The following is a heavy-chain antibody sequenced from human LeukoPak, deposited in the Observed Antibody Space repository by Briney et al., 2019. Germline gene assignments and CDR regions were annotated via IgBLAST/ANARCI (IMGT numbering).Heavy chain of an antibody. D-gene: IGHD5-18*01. CDR3: AKVSASPVDTAMVSAIDY. Sequence: GGSLRLSCTASGFISSDYYMTWMRQAPGKGLEWISYISSGGSTKKYADSAKGRFTISRDNAKKSLYLQMNSLRVEDTAVYYCAKVSASPVDTAMVSAIDYWGQGTLVTVSS. V-gene: IGHV3-11*04. CDR2: ISSGGSTK. CDR1: GFISSDYY. J-gene: IGHJ4*02.